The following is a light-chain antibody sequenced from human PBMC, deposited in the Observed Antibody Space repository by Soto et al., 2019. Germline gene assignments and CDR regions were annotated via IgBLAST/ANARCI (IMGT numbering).Light chain of an antibody. CDR2: RDD. V-gene: IGLV1-44*01. J-gene: IGLJ3*02. CDR1: SSNIARHS. Sequence: QSVLTQPPSASGTPGQRVTISCSGSSSNIARHSVTWYQHLPGTAPRLLIHRDDQRPSGGPDRFSASKSGTSASLAISGLQSEDESNYYCAAWDYSLRAWVFGEGTKLTVL. CDR3: AAWDYSLRAWV.